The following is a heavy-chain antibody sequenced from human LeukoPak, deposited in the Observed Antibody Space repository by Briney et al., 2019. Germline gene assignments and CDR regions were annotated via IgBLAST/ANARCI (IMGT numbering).Heavy chain of an antibody. CDR3: AGGARGYSKNWFDP. V-gene: IGHV4-34*01. Sequence: SETLSLTCAVYGGSFSDYYWSWIRQPPGKGLEWIGEINHSGSTNYNPSLNSRVTISVDTSKHQFSLKLSSVTAADTAVYYCAGGARGYSKNWFDPWGQRTLVTVSS. CDR2: INHSGST. CDR1: GGSFSDYY. J-gene: IGHJ5*02. D-gene: IGHD6-13*01.